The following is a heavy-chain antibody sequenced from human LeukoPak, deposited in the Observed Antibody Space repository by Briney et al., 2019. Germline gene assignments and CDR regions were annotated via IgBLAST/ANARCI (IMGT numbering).Heavy chain of an antibody. Sequence: GASVKVSCKASGYTFTSYGISWVRQAPGQGFEWMGWISAYNGNTNYAQKLQGRVTMTTDTSTSTAYMELRSLRSDDTAVYYCAREVVVVVAAQNFYFDYWGQGTLVTVSS. CDR2: ISAYNGNT. J-gene: IGHJ4*02. D-gene: IGHD2-15*01. V-gene: IGHV1-18*01. CDR3: AREVVVVVAAQNFYFDY. CDR1: GYTFTSYG.